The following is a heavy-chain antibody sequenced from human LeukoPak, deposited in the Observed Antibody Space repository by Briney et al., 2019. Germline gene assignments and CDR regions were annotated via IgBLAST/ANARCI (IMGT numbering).Heavy chain of an antibody. CDR2: IKSGSNT. V-gene: IGHV3-66*02. D-gene: IGHD7-27*01. J-gene: IGHJ4*02. CDR3: VNLPGGGQ. Sequence: GGSLRLSCAASGLTVSSSHMTWIRQAPRKGLEWVSIIKSGSNTDYADSVKGRFAISRDNSKNTVYLQMNSLRIEDTAVYYCVNLPGGGQWGQGTLVTVSS. CDR1: GLTVSSSH.